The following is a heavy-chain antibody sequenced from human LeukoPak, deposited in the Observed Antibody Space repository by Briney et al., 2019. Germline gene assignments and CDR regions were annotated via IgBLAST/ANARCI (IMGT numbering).Heavy chain of an antibody. V-gene: IGHV4-34*01. CDR2: INHSGST. J-gene: IGHJ4*02. CDR1: GGSFSGYY. D-gene: IGHD3-22*01. CDR3: ARESYYYDSSGRRHYYFDY. Sequence: PSETLSLTCAVYGGSFSGYYWRWIRQPPGKGLEWIGEINHSGSTNYNPSLKSRVTISVDTSKNQFSLKLSSVTAADTAVYYCARESYYYDSSGRRHYYFDYWGQGTLVTVSS.